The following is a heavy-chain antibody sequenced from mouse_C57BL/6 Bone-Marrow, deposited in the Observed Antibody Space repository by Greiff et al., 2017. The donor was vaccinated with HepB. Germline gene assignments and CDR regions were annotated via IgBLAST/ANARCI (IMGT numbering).Heavy chain of an antibody. CDR2: ILPGSGST. CDR3: ARSRHYTTVVARAMDY. J-gene: IGHJ4*01. V-gene: IGHV1-9*01. D-gene: IGHD1-1*01. Sequence: VKLMESGAELMKPGASVKLSCKATGYTFTGYWIEWVKQRPGHGLEWIGEILPGSGSTNYNEKFKGKATFTADTSSNTAYMQLSSLTTEDSAIYYCARSRHYTTVVARAMDYWGQGTSVTVSS. CDR1: GYTFTGYW.